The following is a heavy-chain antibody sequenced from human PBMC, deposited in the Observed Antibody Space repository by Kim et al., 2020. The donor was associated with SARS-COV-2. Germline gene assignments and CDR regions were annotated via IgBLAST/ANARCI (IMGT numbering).Heavy chain of an antibody. D-gene: IGHD6-13*01. V-gene: IGHV1-69*13. Sequence: SVKVSCKASGGTFSSYAISWVRQAPGQGLEWMGGIIPIFGTANYAQKFQGRVTITADESTSTAYMELSSLRSEDTAVYYCATSLKEQLAPFDYWGQGTLVTVSS. CDR2: IIPIFGTA. CDR3: ATSLKEQLAPFDY. J-gene: IGHJ4*02. CDR1: GGTFSSYA.